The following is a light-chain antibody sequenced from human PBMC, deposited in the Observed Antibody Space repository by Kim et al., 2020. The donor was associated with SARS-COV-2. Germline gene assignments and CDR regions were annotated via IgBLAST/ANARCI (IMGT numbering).Light chain of an antibody. CDR2: AAS. CDR3: RQSYSTPWT. CDR1: QTISTY. V-gene: IGKV1-39*01. J-gene: IGKJ1*01. Sequence: ASVGDRVTMTCRASQTISTYLDWYQQRPGKAPKLLIYAASSVQSGVPSRFRGSGSGTHFTLTINSLQPEDFATYYCRQSYSTPWTFGQGTKVDIK.